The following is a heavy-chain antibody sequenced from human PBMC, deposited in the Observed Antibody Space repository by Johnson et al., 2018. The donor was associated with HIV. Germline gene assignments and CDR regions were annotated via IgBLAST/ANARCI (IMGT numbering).Heavy chain of an antibody. V-gene: IGHV3-7*05. CDR2: INQDGSET. Sequence: VQLVESGGGLVQPGGSLRLSCAASEFTFSGFWMSWVRQAPGKGLEWVTKINQDGSETDYVDAVKGRFTISRDNAKNSLYLQMNSLRAEDTAVEYCARDLYAAVAIEENAFDLWGQGTMVTVS. CDR3: ARDLYAAVAIEENAFDL. J-gene: IGHJ3*01. D-gene: IGHD6-19*01. CDR1: EFTFSGFW.